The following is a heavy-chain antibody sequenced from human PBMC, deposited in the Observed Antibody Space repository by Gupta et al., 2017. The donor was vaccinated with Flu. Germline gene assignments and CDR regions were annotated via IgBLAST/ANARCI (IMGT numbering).Heavy chain of an antibody. V-gene: IGHV2-5*01. CDR2: IYWNDDK. J-gene: IGHJ4*02. D-gene: IGHD3-22*01. CDR3: AHSDADYYDSSGYFDY. CDR1: GFSLSTSGVG. Sequence: QITLKESGPTLVKPTQTLTLTCTFSGFSLSTSGVGVGWIRQPPGKALEWLALIYWNDDKRYSPSLKSRLTITKDTSKNQVVLTMTNMDPVETATYYCAHSDADYYDSSGYFDYWGQGTLVTVSS.